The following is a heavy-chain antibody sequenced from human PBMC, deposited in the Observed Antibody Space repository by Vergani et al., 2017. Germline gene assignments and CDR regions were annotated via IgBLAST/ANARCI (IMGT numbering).Heavy chain of an antibody. CDR1: GYPFTSYY. CDR2: INPSGGST. D-gene: IGHD6-13*01. CDR3: AKQQLARGYYYYGMDV. V-gene: IGHV1-46*01. Sequence: QVQLVQSGAEVKKPGASVKVSCKASGYPFTSYYMHWVRQAPGQGLEWMGIINPSGGSTSYAQKFQGRVTMTRDTSTSTVYMELSSLRSEDTAVYYCAKQQLARGYYYYGMDVWGQGTTVTVSS. J-gene: IGHJ6*02.